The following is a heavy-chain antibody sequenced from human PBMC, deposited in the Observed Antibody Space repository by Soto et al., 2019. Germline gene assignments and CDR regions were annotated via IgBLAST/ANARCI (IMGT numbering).Heavy chain of an antibody. V-gene: IGHV4-4*02. CDR2: IYHSGST. CDR1: GCTISRSKG. Sequence: SEALSLTCTGSGCTISRSKGLGWVRQPPGKGLEWIGEIYHSGSTNYNPSLKSRAIISVDTSKNQFSLRLSSVTAADTAVYYCARLYPSYDFLTGSQIYAFDIWVQGTMVT. J-gene: IGHJ3*02. CDR3: ARLYPSYDFLTGSQIYAFDI. D-gene: IGHD3-9*01.